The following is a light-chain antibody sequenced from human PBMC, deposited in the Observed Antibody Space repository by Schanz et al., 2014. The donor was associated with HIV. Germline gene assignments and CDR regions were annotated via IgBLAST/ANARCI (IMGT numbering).Light chain of an antibody. J-gene: IGLJ1*01. V-gene: IGLV1-40*01. Sequence: QSVLTQPPSVSGAPGQRVTISCTGSRSNIGAGYDVPWYQQLPGTAPKLLIYGNTNRPSGVPDRFSGSKSGTSASLAITGLQAEDEADYYCSSYTSSSTYVFGTGTKLTVL. CDR2: GNT. CDR1: RSNIGAGYD. CDR3: SSYTSSSTYV.